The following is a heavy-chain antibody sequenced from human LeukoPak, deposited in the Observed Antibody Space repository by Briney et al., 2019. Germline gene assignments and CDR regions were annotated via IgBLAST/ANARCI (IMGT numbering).Heavy chain of an antibody. D-gene: IGHD3-22*01. CDR3: ARVDSSGYYY. CDR1: GFTFDDYT. V-gene: IGHV3-43*01. Sequence: GGSLRLSCAASGFTFDDYTMHWVRQAPGKGLEWVSLISWDGGSTYYADSVKGRFTISRDNAKNSLYLQMNSLRAEDTAVYYCARVDSSGYYYWGQGTLVTVSS. J-gene: IGHJ4*02. CDR2: ISWDGGST.